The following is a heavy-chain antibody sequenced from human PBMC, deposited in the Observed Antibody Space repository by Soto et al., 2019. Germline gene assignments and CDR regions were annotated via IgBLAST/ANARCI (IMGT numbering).Heavy chain of an antibody. Sequence: SETLSLTCAVYGGSFSGYYWSWIRQPPGKGLEWIGEINHSGSTNYNPSLKSRVTISVDTSKNQFSLKLSSVTAADTAVYYCARNAVVRGVISSVGGFDYWGQGTLVTVSS. CDR3: ARNAVVRGVISSVGGFDY. CDR2: INHSGST. J-gene: IGHJ4*02. D-gene: IGHD3-10*01. CDR1: GGSFSGYY. V-gene: IGHV4-34*01.